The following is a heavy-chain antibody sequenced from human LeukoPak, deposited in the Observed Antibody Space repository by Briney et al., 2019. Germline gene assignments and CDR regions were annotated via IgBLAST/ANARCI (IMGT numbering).Heavy chain of an antibody. CDR2: INHSGST. J-gene: IGHJ5*02. Sequence: SETLSLTCAVYGVSFSGHYWSWIRQPPGKGLEWIGEINHSGSTNYNPSLKSRVTISVDTSKNQFSLKLSSVTAADTAVYYCARGRDKLGYCSSTSCYRQYNWFDPWGQGTLVTVSS. CDR1: GVSFSGHY. CDR3: ARGRDKLGYCSSTSCYRQYNWFDP. D-gene: IGHD2-2*02. V-gene: IGHV4-34*01.